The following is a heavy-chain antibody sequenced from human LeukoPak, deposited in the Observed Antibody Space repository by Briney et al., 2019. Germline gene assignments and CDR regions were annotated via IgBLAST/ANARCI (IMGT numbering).Heavy chain of an antibody. Sequence: ASVKVSCKASGYTFTGDYMHWVRQGPGQGLEWMGYIYPNSGATKYAQNFQGRVTMTRDTSISTAYTELSGLRSDDTAVYYCGTLLSNGPFDYWGQGSLVTVSS. CDR2: IYPNSGAT. CDR1: GYTFTGDY. V-gene: IGHV1-2*02. J-gene: IGHJ4*02. CDR3: GTLLSNGPFDY.